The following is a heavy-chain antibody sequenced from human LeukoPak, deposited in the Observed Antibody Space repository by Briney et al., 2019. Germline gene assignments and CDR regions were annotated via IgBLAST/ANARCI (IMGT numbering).Heavy chain of an antibody. CDR3: ARGLTTTVTRQFDY. Sequence: SETLSLTCAVYGGSFSGYYWSWIRQPPGKGLEWIGGINHSGSTNYNPSLKSRVTISVDTSKNQFSLKLSSVTAADTAVYYCARGLTTTVTRQFDYWGQGTLVTVSS. CDR2: INHSGST. J-gene: IGHJ4*02. D-gene: IGHD4-17*01. CDR1: GGSFSGYY. V-gene: IGHV4-34*01.